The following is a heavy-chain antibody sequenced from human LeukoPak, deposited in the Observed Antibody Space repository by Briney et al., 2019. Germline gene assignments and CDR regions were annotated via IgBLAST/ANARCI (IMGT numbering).Heavy chain of an antibody. V-gene: IGHV3-23*01. CDR3: ANIEAVYGDYGSMDV. CDR2: LSDVGSST. D-gene: IGHD4-17*01. Sequence: GGSLRLSCVASGFTFSTYAMSWVRQAPGKGLEWVSALSDVGSSTYYTDSVKGRFTISRDNSRNTLYLQMNSLRAEDTALYYCANIEAVYGDYGSMDVWGKGTTVTVSS. CDR1: GFTFSTYA. J-gene: IGHJ6*03.